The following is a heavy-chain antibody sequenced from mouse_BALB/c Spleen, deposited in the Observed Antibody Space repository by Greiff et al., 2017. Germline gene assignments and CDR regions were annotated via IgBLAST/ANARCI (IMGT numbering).Heavy chain of an antibody. Sequence: VQLQQSGAELVRSGASVKLSCTASGFNIKDYYMHWVKQRPEQGLEWIGWIDPENCDTEYAPKFQGKATMTADTSSNTAYLQLSSLTSEDTAVYYCNAHYYGYGAMDYWGQGTSVTVSS. V-gene: IGHV14-4*02. CDR3: NAHYYGYGAMDY. D-gene: IGHD1-2*01. CDR1: GFNIKDYY. CDR2: IDPENCDT. J-gene: IGHJ4*01.